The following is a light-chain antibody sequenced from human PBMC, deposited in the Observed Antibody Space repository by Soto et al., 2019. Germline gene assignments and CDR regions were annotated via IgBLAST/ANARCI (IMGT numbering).Light chain of an antibody. CDR3: QQYESYWT. Sequence: IQMTQSPSTLSASVGDRVTITCRATESISSSLAWYQQKPGKAPNLLIYKASSLKSGVPSRFSGSGSGTEFTLTISNLQPDDFATYYCQQYESYWTFGQGTKVEIK. CDR2: KAS. CDR1: ESISSS. V-gene: IGKV1-5*03. J-gene: IGKJ1*01.